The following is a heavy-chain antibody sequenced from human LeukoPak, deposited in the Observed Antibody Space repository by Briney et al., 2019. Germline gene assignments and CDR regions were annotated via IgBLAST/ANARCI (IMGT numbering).Heavy chain of an antibody. CDR2: IYYSGST. CDR1: GGSISSSSYY. V-gene: IGHV4-39*07. D-gene: IGHD6-13*01. J-gene: IGHJ4*02. CDR3: ALGSSWYELGLDY. Sequence: PSETLSLTCTVSGGSISSSSYYWGWIRPPPGKGLEWIGSIYYSGSTYYNPSLKSRVTISVDTSKNQFSLKLSSVTAADTAVYYCALGSSWYELGLDYWGQGTLVTVSS.